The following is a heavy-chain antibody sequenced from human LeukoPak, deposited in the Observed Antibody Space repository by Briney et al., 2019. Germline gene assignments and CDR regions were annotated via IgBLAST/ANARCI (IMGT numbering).Heavy chain of an antibody. CDR3: VRSRDSDWFDGFDS. CDR1: GFTFDDYA. CDR2: ITWNSGRI. Sequence: GGSLRLSCAASGFTFDDYAMHWVRQAPGEGLEWVSGITWNSGRIGYADSVKGRFTISRDNAKNSLYLQMNSLRAEDTALYYCVRSRDSDWFDGFDSWGPGTMVTVSS. J-gene: IGHJ3*02. V-gene: IGHV3-9*01. D-gene: IGHD3-9*01.